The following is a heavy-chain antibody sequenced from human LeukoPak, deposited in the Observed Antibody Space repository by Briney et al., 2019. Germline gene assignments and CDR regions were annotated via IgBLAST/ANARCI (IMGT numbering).Heavy chain of an antibody. CDR2: ISWNSGSI. CDR1: GFTFDDYA. V-gene: IGHV3-9*01. D-gene: IGHD3-3*01. Sequence: GGSLRLSCAASGFTFDDYAMHWVRQAPGKGLEWVSGISWNSGSIGYADSVKGRFTISRDNSKNTLYLQMNSLRAEDTAMYYCAKDLRSGYSPLDYWGQGTLVTVSS. CDR3: AKDLRSGYSPLDY. J-gene: IGHJ4*02.